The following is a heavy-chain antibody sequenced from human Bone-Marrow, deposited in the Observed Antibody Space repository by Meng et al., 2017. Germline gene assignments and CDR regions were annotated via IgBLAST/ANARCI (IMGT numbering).Heavy chain of an antibody. J-gene: IGHJ4*02. CDR2: ISGSGGST. Sequence: GGSLRLSCAASGFTFSSYTMNWVRQSPGKGLEWVSSISGSGGSTYYADSVKGRFTISRDTSKNTLYLQMNSLRAEDTAVYYCARDRGTYYDSRGYYWGYYFDYWGQGTLVTVSS. D-gene: IGHD3-22*01. CDR1: GFTFSSYT. CDR3: ARDRGTYYDSRGYYWGYYFDY. V-gene: IGHV3-23*01.